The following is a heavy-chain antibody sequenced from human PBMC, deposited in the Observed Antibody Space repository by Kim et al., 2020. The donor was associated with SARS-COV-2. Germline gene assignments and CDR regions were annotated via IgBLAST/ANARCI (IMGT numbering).Heavy chain of an antibody. Sequence: GGSLRLSCAASGFTFSSYAMSWVRQAPGKGLEWVSAIGGSGGSTYYADSVKGRFTISRDNSKNTLYLQMNSLRAEDTAVYYCAKRITGTTGHNWFDPWGQGTLVTVSS. CDR2: IGGSGGST. D-gene: IGHD1-7*01. V-gene: IGHV3-23*01. CDR3: AKRITGTTGHNWFDP. CDR1: GFTFSSYA. J-gene: IGHJ5*02.